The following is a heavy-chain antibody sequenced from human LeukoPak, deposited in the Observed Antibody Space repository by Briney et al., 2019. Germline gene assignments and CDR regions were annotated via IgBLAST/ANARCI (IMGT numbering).Heavy chain of an antibody. D-gene: IGHD3-10*01. V-gene: IGHV3-30*01. CDR1: GFTFSRHV. J-gene: IGHJ6*03. CDR3: ARGGIPTGPYYYFYYMDV. CDR2: ISYDGNNK. Sequence: GSSLRLSCAASGFTFSRHVMHWVRQAPGKGLEWVASISYDGNNKFHADPVKGRFTISRDNSRNTLYLQMNSLRGEDAAVYSCARGGIPTGPYYYFYYMDVWGKGTAVAVSS.